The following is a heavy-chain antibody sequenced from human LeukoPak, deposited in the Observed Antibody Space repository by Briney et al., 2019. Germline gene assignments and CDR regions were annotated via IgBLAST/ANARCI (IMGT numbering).Heavy chain of an antibody. D-gene: IGHD5-18*01. J-gene: IGHJ5*02. CDR1: GYSITRSYY. CDR3: ANTGTDISWVDP. V-gene: IGHV4-38-2*02. Sequence: PSETLSLTCTVSGYSITRSYYWGWIRQPPGKGLEWIGSIYHSGSTYYNPSLKSRVTISVDTSKNQFSLKLSSVTAADTAVYDCANTGTDISWVDPWGQGTLVTVSS. CDR2: IYHSGST.